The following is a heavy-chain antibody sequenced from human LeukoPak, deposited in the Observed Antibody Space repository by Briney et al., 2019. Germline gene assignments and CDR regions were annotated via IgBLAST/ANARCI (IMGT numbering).Heavy chain of an antibody. CDR3: AKDRPNYYGSNGHYYKLNGDC. CDR2: VTSSGAAT. Sequence: PGGSLRLSFAASGFTLSSYAMSWVPQAPGKGLERVSSVTSSGAATYYAGSVKGRFTISRDNSDHTLYLQMNSLRAEDTAVYYCAKDRPNYYGSNGHYYKLNGDCWGQGTLVTVSS. CDR1: GFTLSSYA. D-gene: IGHD3-22*01. J-gene: IGHJ4*02. V-gene: IGHV3-23*01.